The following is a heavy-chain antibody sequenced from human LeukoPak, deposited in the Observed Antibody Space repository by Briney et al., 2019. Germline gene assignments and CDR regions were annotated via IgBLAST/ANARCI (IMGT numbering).Heavy chain of an antibody. CDR1: GFTFRNYW. V-gene: IGHV3-7*01. CDR3: AREGSYLDAFDV. J-gene: IGHJ3*01. Sequence: GGSLRLSCAASGFTFRNYWMSWVRQAPGKGLEGVANIEQVGSEKKYMDSVRGRFSISRDNAKNSMYLQVNSLTAEDTALYYCAREGSYLDAFDVWGRGTLVVVSS. CDR2: IEQVGSEK. D-gene: IGHD3-10*01.